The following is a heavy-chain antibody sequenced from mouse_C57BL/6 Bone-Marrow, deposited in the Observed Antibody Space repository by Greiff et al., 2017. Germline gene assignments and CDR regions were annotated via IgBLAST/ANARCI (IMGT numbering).Heavy chain of an antibody. CDR3: ARGWPWVAY. CDR2: INPNNGGT. V-gene: IGHV1-26*01. D-gene: IGHD2-3*01. J-gene: IGHJ3*01. CDR1: GYTFTDYY. Sequence: EVQLQQSGPELVKPGASVKISCKASGYTFTDYYMNWVKQSHGKSLEWIGDINPNNGGTSYNQKFKGKATLTVDKSSSTAYMELRSLTAEDSAVYYCARGWPWVAYWGQGTLVTVSA.